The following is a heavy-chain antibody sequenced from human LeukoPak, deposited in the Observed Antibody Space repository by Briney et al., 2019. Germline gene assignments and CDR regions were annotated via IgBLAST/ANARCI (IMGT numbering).Heavy chain of an antibody. D-gene: IGHD3-16*02. Sequence: SETLSLTCAVYGGSFSGYYWSWIRQPPGKGLEWIGEINHSGSTNYNPSLKSRLTISVDTSKNQFSLKLSSVTAADTAVYYCARGRRGSYRHIDYWGQGTLVTVSS. CDR2: INHSGST. J-gene: IGHJ4*02. V-gene: IGHV4-34*01. CDR1: GGSFSGYY. CDR3: ARGRRGSYRHIDY.